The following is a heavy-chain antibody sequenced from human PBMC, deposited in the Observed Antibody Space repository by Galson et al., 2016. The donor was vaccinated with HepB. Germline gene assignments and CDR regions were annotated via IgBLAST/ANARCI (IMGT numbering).Heavy chain of an antibody. J-gene: IGHJ6*02. CDR1: GFNFNNFG. V-gene: IGHV3-30*18. D-gene: IGHD3-16*02. Sequence: SLRLSCAASGFNFNNFGMRWVRQAPGKGLEWVAVISEDGREKYYGDSVKGRFTISRDNSQNTVYLQMNSLTTEDTALYYCAKDILQLGASSLRYYYYYGMDVWGQGTTVTVSS. CDR2: ISEDGREK. CDR3: AKDILQLGASSLRYYYYYGMDV.